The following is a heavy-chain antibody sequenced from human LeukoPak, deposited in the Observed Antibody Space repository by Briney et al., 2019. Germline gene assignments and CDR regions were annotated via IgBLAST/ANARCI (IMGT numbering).Heavy chain of an antibody. D-gene: IGHD4-17*01. CDR3: ARDQPIITVTESTLFDY. CDR1: GFTFSSYS. V-gene: IGHV3-21*01. Sequence: PRGSLRLSCAASGFTFSSYSMNWVRQAPGKGLEWVSSISSSSSYIYYADSVKGRFTISRDNAKNSLYLQMNSLRAEDTAVYYCARDQPIITVTESTLFDYWGQGALVTVSS. CDR2: ISSSSSYI. J-gene: IGHJ4*02.